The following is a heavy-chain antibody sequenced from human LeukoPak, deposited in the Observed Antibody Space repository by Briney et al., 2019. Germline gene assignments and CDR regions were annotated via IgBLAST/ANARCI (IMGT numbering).Heavy chain of an antibody. V-gene: IGHV1-2*06. Sequence: ASVKVSCKASGYTFTGYYMHWVRQAPGQGLEWMGRINPNSRGTNYARKFQGRVTMTRDTSISTAYMELSRLRSDDTAVYYCARDMSPENSQIDYWGQGTLVTVSS. CDR1: GYTFTGYY. CDR2: INPNSRGT. D-gene: IGHD3-10*02. CDR3: ARDMSPENSQIDY. J-gene: IGHJ4*02.